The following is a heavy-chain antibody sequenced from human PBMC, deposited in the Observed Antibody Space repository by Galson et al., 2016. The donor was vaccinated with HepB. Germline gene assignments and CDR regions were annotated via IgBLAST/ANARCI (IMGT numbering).Heavy chain of an antibody. V-gene: IGHV3-7*01. Sequence: SLRLSCAASGFSFSTYWMCWVRQAPGKGLEWVANIRKDGDVRDHGASVRGRFTISRDNAMNSLYLQMDDLSPEDTAVYYCVRDSSWNYNYWGQGALVTVS. CDR3: VRDSSWNYNY. CDR2: IRKDGDVR. D-gene: IGHD1-7*01. J-gene: IGHJ4*02. CDR1: GFSFSTYW.